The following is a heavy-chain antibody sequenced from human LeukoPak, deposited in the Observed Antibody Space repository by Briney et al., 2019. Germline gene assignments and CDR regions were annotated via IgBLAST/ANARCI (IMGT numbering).Heavy chain of an antibody. D-gene: IGHD3-3*01. CDR1: GGSFSGYY. Sequence: PSETLSLTCAVYGGSFSGYYWSWIRQPPGKGLEWIGEINHSGSTNYNPSLKSRVTISVDTSKNQFSLKLSSVTAADTAVYYCARRGEYYDFWSGPAPLDYWGQGTLVTVSS. J-gene: IGHJ4*02. CDR2: INHSGST. V-gene: IGHV4-34*01. CDR3: ARRGEYYDFWSGPAPLDY.